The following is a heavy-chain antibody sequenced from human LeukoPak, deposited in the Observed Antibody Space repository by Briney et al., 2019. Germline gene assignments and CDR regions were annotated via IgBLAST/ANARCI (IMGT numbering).Heavy chain of an antibody. V-gene: IGHV3-30*03. D-gene: IGHD6-19*01. J-gene: IGHJ4*02. Sequence: GGSLRLSCAASGFTFSSYGMHWVRQAPGKGLEWVAVISYDGSNKYYADSVKGRFTISRDNSKNTLYLQMNSLRAEDTAVYYCKAGTGGYFDYWGQGTLVTVSS. CDR2: ISYDGSNK. CDR1: GFTFSSYG. CDR3: KAGTGGYFDY.